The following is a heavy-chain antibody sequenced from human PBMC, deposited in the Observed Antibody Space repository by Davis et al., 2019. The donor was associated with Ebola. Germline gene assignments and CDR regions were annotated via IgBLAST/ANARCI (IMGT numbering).Heavy chain of an antibody. CDR3: ARDSDDYSFDY. V-gene: IGHV3-21*01. D-gene: IGHD4-11*01. Sequence: GESLKISCAVSGFTFTSYAMNWVRQAPGKGLEWVSSISSSSNYIYYADSVKGRFTISRDNSKNTLYLQMNSLRPEDTAVYYCARDSDDYSFDYWGQGTLVTVSS. J-gene: IGHJ4*02. CDR1: GFTFTSYA. CDR2: ISSSSNYI.